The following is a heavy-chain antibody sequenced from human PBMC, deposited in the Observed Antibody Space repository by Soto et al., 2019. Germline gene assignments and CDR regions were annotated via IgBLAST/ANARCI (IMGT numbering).Heavy chain of an antibody. J-gene: IGHJ3*02. CDR2: ISNDGSST. CDR1: GFTSSSYW. Sequence: PGGSLRLSCAASGFTSSSYWIHWFRQAPGKGLVWVSRISNDGSSTNYADSVKGRFTISRDNAKNTVYLQMNSLRAEDTAVYYCARDTYYYDSSDHFSADAFDIWGQGTMVTVSS. CDR3: ARDTYYYDSSDHFSADAFDI. D-gene: IGHD3-22*01. V-gene: IGHV3-74*01.